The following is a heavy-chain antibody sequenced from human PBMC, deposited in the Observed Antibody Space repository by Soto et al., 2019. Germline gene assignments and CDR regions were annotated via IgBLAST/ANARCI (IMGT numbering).Heavy chain of an antibody. J-gene: IGHJ6*02. CDR2: INHSGST. CDR1: GGSFSGYY. CDR3: ARGRPRITMVRGVTYYYYYGMDV. V-gene: IGHV4-34*01. D-gene: IGHD3-10*01. Sequence: SETLSLTCAVYGGSFSGYYCSWIRQPPGKGLEWIGEINHSGSTNYNPSLKSRVTISVDTSKNQFSLKLSSVTAADTAVYYCARGRPRITMVRGVTYYYYYGMDVWGQGTTVTVSS.